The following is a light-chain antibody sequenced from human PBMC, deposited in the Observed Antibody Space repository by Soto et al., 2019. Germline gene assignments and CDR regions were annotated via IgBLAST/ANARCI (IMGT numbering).Light chain of an antibody. J-gene: IGKJ4*01. CDR1: HSVGSSY. V-gene: IGKV3-20*01. Sequence: EIVLTQSPGTLSLSPGERATLSCRASHSVGSSYLAWYQQKPGQAPRLLIYGASSRATGIPDRFSGSGSGTDFTLTISRLEPEDFAVYYCQQYGSSPPLTFGGGTKVDIK. CDR2: GAS. CDR3: QQYGSSPPLT.